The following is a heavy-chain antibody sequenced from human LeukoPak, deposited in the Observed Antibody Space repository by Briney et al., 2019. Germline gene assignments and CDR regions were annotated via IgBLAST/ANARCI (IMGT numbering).Heavy chain of an antibody. Sequence: GGSLRLSCAASVFTFSSYAMSSVRQAPGKGLEWVSLTSSSGSTTYYADSVKGRFTISRDNAKSSLYLQMNSLRAEDTAVYYCAREGSYYFDYWGQGTLVTVSS. CDR1: VFTFSSYA. D-gene: IGHD1-26*01. V-gene: IGHV3-48*03. J-gene: IGHJ4*02. CDR2: TSSSGSTT. CDR3: AREGSYYFDY.